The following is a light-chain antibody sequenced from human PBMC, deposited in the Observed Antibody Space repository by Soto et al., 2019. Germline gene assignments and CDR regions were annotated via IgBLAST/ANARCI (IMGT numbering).Light chain of an antibody. J-gene: IGLJ2*01. CDR3: QTWGTGIQDVV. CDR1: SGHSSDA. CDR2: LNSDGSH. V-gene: IGLV4-69*01. Sequence: QLVLTQSPSASASLGASVKLTCTLSSGHSSDAIAWHQQQPEKGPRYLMKLNSDGSHSKGDGIPDRFSGSSSGAERYLTISSLQSEDEADYYCQTWGTGIQDVVFGGGTKVTVL.